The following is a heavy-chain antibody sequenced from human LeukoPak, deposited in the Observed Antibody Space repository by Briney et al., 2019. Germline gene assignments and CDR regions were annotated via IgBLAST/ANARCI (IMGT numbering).Heavy chain of an antibody. D-gene: IGHD3-3*01. V-gene: IGHV4-34*01. J-gene: IGHJ4*02. Sequence: SETLSLTCAVYNGSFSGYYWTWIRQGAGKGLDWIGEINHDGSTNYNPSPKGRVTISIDTSKTQFSMRLNSVTAADTAVYYCARVRGDIWNDYHYYLDYWGQGALVTVSS. CDR1: NGSFSGYY. CDR3: ARVRGDIWNDYHYYLDY. CDR2: INHDGST.